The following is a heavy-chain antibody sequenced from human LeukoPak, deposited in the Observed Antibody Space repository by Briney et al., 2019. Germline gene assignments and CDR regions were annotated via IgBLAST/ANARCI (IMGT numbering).Heavy chain of an antibody. Sequence: GGSLRLSCAASGFTFSSYSMNWVRQAPGKGLEWISYISSSSSTIYYADSVKGRFTISRDSFKNTLYLQMNSLRPEDTAVFYCARDGVYYDSSGLDYWGQGTLVTVSS. V-gene: IGHV3-48*01. CDR1: GFTFSSYS. CDR2: ISSSSSTI. J-gene: IGHJ4*02. CDR3: ARDGVYYDSSGLDY. D-gene: IGHD3-22*01.